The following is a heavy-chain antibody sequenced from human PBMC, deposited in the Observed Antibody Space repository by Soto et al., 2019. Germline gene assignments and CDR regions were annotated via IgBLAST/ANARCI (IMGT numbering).Heavy chain of an antibody. J-gene: IGHJ4*02. CDR3: ATPLWFGTQPEI. CDR1: GGSFSNNY. Sequence: SETLSLTCAVYGGSFSNNYWTWFRQPPGKGLEWIGEISPSGTTKYIPSLKSRGTISVDTSRKQFFLKVTSVSAAHTAVYYCATPLWFGTQPEIWGPGTLVTVSS. V-gene: IGHV4-34*01. CDR2: ISPSGTT. D-gene: IGHD3-10*01.